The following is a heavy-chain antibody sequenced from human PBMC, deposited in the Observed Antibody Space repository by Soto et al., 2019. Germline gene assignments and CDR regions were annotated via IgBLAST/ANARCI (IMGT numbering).Heavy chain of an antibody. J-gene: IGHJ4*02. CDR2: IYYSGST. V-gene: IGHV4-59*01. CDR1: GGSISSYY. Sequence: QVQLQESGPGLVKPSETLSLTCTVSGGSISSYYWSWIRQPPGKGLEWIGYIYYSGSTNYNPSLKSRVPISVGTSKNQFSLKLSSVTAADTAVYYCARSRGGYFDYWGQGTLVTVSS. D-gene: IGHD3-10*01. CDR3: ARSRGGYFDY.